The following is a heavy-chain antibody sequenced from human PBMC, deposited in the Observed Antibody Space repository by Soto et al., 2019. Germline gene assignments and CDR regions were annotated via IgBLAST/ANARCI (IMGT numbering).Heavy chain of an antibody. V-gene: IGHV3-23*01. CDR3: AKVGELRFLEWFLNYFDY. Sequence: GGSLRLSCAASGFTFSSYAMSWVRQAPGKGLEWVSAISGSGGSTYYADSVKGRFTISRDNSKNTLYLQMNSLRAEDTAVYYCAKVGELRFLEWFLNYFDYWGQGTLVTVSS. CDR1: GFTFSSYA. D-gene: IGHD3-3*01. CDR2: ISGSGGST. J-gene: IGHJ4*02.